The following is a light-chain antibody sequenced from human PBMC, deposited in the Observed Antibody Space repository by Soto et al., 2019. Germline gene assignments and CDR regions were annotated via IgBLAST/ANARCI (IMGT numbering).Light chain of an antibody. J-gene: IGKJ3*01. CDR3: QQSMRNSCT. CDR1: QSISNY. Sequence: DIQMTQSPSSLSASIEERVTITCRASQSISNYLDWFQQKPGEAPKLLIYAASSLQSGVPSRFSGSGSGTDFTLTISSLQREDFATYYCQQSMRNSCTFGPGTKLDI. CDR2: AAS. V-gene: IGKV1-39*01.